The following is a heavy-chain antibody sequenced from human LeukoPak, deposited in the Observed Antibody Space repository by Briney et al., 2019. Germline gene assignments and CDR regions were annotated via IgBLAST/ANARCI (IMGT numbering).Heavy chain of an antibody. D-gene: IGHD5-18*01. CDR1: GYTLTELS. Sequence: ASVKVSCKVSGYTLTELSMHWVRQAPGQGLEWMGGIIPIFGTANYAQKFQGRVTITADESTSTAYMELSSLRSEDTAVYYCTIVDTAMVDYFDYWGQGTLVTVSS. J-gene: IGHJ4*02. CDR2: IIPIFGTA. CDR3: TIVDTAMVDYFDY. V-gene: IGHV1-69*13.